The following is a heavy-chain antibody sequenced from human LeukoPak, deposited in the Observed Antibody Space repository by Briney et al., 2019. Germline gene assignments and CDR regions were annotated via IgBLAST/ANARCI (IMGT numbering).Heavy chain of an antibody. CDR2: IVVGSGNT. CDR1: GFTFTSSA. CDR3: AAGTADGFDP. J-gene: IGHJ5*02. V-gene: IGHV1-58*02. Sequence: GASVTVSCKASGFTFTSSAMQWVRQARGQRLEWVGWIVVGSGNTNYAQKFQERVTITRDMSTSTAYMELSSLRSEDTAVYYCAAGTADGFDPWGQGTLVTVSS.